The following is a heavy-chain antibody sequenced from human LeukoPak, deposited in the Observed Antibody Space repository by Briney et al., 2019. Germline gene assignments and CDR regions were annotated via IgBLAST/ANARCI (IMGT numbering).Heavy chain of an antibody. J-gene: IGHJ1*01. CDR3: AREATGYYDGSGFKIVFFQY. Sequence: ASVKVSCKASGYTFTSYGISWVRQAPGQGLEWMGWISAYNGNTNYAQNLQGRVTMTTDTSTTTAYMELRSLRSDDTAVYYCAREATGYYDGSGFKIVFFQYWGWAPWSPSPQ. CDR2: ISAYNGNT. V-gene: IGHV1-18*01. D-gene: IGHD3-22*01. CDR1: GYTFTSYG.